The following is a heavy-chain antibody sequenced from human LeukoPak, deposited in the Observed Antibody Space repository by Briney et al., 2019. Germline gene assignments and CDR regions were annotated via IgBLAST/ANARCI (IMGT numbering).Heavy chain of an antibody. Sequence: SETLSLTCTVSGSYTSDNFYWSWIRQPPGKGLEWIGYIYHSGSTYYNPSLKSRVTISVDRSKNQFSLKLSSVTAADTAVYYCARGSGLGYCSSTSCYEGGWFDPWGQGTLVTVSS. CDR1: GSYTSDNFY. J-gene: IGHJ5*02. D-gene: IGHD2-2*01. V-gene: IGHV4-30-2*01. CDR2: IYHSGST. CDR3: ARGSGLGYCSSTSCYEGGWFDP.